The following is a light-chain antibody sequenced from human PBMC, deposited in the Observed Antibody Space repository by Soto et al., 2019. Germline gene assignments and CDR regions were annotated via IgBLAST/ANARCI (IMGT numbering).Light chain of an antibody. CDR1: QSVRSN. Sequence: EIVMTQSPVTLSVSQGERVTLSCRASQSVRSNLAWYQQKPGQAPSLLIYGAFTRATGIPARFSGTGSGTEFTLTISSLQSEDFALYYCQQYNDWPLTVGQGTKVDSK. J-gene: IGKJ1*01. CDR3: QQYNDWPLT. V-gene: IGKV3-15*01. CDR2: GAF.